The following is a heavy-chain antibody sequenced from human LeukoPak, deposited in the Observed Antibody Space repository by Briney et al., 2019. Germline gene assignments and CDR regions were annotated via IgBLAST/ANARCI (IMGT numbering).Heavy chain of an antibody. J-gene: IGHJ3*02. V-gene: IGHV3-20*04. CDR2: INWNGGST. D-gene: IGHD2-2*01. Sequence: PGGSLRLSCAASGFTFDDYGMGWVRQAPGKGLEWVSGINWNGGSTGYADSVKGRFTISRDNAKNSLYLQMNSLRAEDTALYYCARVRDIVVVYDAFDIWGQGTMVTVSS. CDR1: GFTFDDYG. CDR3: ARVRDIVVVYDAFDI.